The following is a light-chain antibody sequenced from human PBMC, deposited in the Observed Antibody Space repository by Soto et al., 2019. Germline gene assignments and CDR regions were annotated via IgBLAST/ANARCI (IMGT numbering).Light chain of an antibody. V-gene: IGLV1-40*01. CDR3: QSYDTTLNGYV. J-gene: IGLJ1*01. CDR2: GNH. Sequence: QSVLTQPPSVSGAPGQRVTISCTGASSNIGAEYDVHWYQQFPGTAPKVLIYGNHIRPSGVPDRFSASTSDTSASLAISGLQAEDEADYYCQSYDTTLNGYVFGTGTKVTVL. CDR1: SSNIGAEYD.